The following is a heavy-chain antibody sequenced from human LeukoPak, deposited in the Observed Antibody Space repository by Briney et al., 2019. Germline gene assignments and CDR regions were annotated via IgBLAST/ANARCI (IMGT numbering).Heavy chain of an antibody. V-gene: IGHV1-69*05. CDR1: GGTFSSYA. Sequence: GASVKVSCKASGGTFSSYAISWVRQAPGQGLEWMGGIIPIFGTANYAQKFQGRVTITTDESTGKAYIELSSLRSEDTAGYYCEGGFTFGGLCYWGQGTLVTVSS. CDR2: IIPIFGTA. D-gene: IGHD3-16*01. J-gene: IGHJ4*01. CDR3: EGGFTFGGLCY.